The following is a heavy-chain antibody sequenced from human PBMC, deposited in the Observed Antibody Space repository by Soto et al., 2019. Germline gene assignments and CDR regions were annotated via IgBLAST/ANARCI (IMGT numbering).Heavy chain of an antibody. CDR1: GHTLASYD. V-gene: IGHV1-8*01. CDR3: ARDPFYGWFDS. CDR2: MTPDSGDT. D-gene: IGHD3-16*01. Sequence: QVQLVQSGAEVRKPGASVKVSCKASGHTLASYDINWVRQATGQGLEWMGWMTPDSGDTGYAQKFQGRVTMTWDTSITTAYMELSSLRSDDTAVYYCARDPFYGWFDSWGQGTLGTVSS. J-gene: IGHJ5*01.